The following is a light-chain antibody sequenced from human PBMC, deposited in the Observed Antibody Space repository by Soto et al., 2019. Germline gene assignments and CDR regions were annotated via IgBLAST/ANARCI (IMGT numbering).Light chain of an antibody. J-gene: IGLJ1*01. CDR3: SSFTSTSTRL. CDR2: EVT. CDR1: SSDIGSYDY. V-gene: IGLV2-14*01. Sequence: QSALTQPASVSGSRGQSITISCTGTSSDIGSYDYVSWYQQHPGKAPNLIIYEVTDRPSGVSNRFSGSKSGNTASLTISGLQAEDEADYYCSSFTSTSTRLFGSGTKLTVL.